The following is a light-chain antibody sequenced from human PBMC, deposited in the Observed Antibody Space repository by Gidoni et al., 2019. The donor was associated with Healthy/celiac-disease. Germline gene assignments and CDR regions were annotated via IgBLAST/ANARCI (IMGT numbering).Light chain of an antibody. CDR2: GAS. V-gene: IGKV3-15*01. Sequence: EIVMTQSPATLSVSPGERATLSCRASQSVSSNLAWYQQKPGQAPRLFIYGASTRATGIPARFSGSGSGTEFTLTISSLQSEDFAVYYCQQYNNWPPWTFGQXTKVEIK. CDR1: QSVSSN. J-gene: IGKJ1*01. CDR3: QQYNNWPPWT.